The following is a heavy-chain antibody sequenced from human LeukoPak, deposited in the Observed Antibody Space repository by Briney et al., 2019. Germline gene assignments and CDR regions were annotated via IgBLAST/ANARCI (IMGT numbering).Heavy chain of an antibody. CDR1: GYTFTCYY. CDR3: ARDKGYSSSWYDYGMDV. V-gene: IGHV1-2*02. CDR2: INPNSGGT. J-gene: IGHJ6*02. Sequence: ASVKVSCKASGYTFTCYYMHWVGQAPGQGGEWMGWINPNSGGTNYAQKFQGRVTMTRETSISTDYMELSRLRSDDTAVYYCARDKGYSSSWYDYGMDVWGQGTTVTVSS. D-gene: IGHD6-13*01.